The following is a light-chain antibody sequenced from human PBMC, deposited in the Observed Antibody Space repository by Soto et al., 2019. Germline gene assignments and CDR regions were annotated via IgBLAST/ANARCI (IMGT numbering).Light chain of an antibody. CDR3: SSYTSNNNVV. J-gene: IGLJ2*01. V-gene: IGLV2-14*01. CDR1: SSDVGGYNY. Sequence: QSALTQPASVSGSPGQSITISCTGTSSDVGGYNYVSWYQHHPDKAPKLMIYEVNNRPSGVSNRFSGSKSGNTASLTISGLQAEDEADYYCSSYTSNNNVVFGGGTQLTVL. CDR2: EVN.